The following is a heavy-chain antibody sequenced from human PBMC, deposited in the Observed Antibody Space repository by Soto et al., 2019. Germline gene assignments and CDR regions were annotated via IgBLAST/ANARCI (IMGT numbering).Heavy chain of an antibody. J-gene: IGHJ5*02. CDR1: GYTFTSYT. CDR3: ARGPWNYVSGWFDP. V-gene: IGHV1-3*05. D-gene: IGHD1-7*01. CDR2: INAGNGNT. Sequence: QVQLVQSGAEEKKPGASVMVSCKASGYTFTSYTMHWVRQAPGQRLEWMGWINAGNGNTKYSQKFQGRVTVTRDTSASTAYMDLGSLRSEDTAVYYCARGPWNYVSGWFDPWGQGTLVTVSS.